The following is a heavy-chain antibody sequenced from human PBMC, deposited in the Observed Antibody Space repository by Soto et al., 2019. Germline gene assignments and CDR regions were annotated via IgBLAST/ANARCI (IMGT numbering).Heavy chain of an antibody. CDR2: IYHSGST. V-gene: IGHV4-38-2*01. CDR1: GYSISSGYY. D-gene: IGHD6-13*01. Sequence: LSLTCAVSGYSISSGYYWGWIRQPPGKGLEWIGSIYHSGSTYYNPSLKSRVSISVDTSKNQFSLRLSSVTAADTAMYYCARRHSSSWYGLDYWGQGTLVTVSS. J-gene: IGHJ4*02. CDR3: ARRHSSSWYGLDY.